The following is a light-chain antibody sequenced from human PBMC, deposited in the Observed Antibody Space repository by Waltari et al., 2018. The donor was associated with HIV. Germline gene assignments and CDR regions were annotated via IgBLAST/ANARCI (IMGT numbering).Light chain of an antibody. CDR3: CSYILGSNYV. J-gene: IGLJ1*01. CDR2: EVT. V-gene: IGLV2-23*02. CDR1: SADVGKFDL. Sequence: QSAPTQPAAVSGSPGQSITISCIGTSADVGKFDLVSWYQHHPGKAPKILIYEVTKRPSGVSTRFSGSKSRNTASLTISGLQPEDEAAYYCCSYILGSNYVFGTGTSVTVL.